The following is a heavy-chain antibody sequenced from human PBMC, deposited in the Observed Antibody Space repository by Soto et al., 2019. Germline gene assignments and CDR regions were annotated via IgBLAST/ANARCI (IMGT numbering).Heavy chain of an antibody. D-gene: IGHD1-26*01. CDR3: ARDDEGGSDCDLGY. CDR2: ISSDGSNK. CDR1: GFTFSSHA. Sequence: QVQRVESGGGVVQPGRSLRLSCAVSGFTFSSHAMHWVRQAPGKGLEWVTLISSDGSNKYYADSVKGRFTTSRDNSKNTTYLQMNSLRVEDTAVYYCARDDEGGSDCDLGYWGQGALVTVSS. J-gene: IGHJ4*02. V-gene: IGHV3-30-3*01.